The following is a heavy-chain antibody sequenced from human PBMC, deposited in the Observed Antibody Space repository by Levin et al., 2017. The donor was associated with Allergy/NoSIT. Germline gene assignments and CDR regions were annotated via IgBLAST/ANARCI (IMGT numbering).Heavy chain of an antibody. J-gene: IGHJ6*02. CDR1: GFTFSDFY. CDR2: ISTKGRYI. Sequence: GGSLRLSCAASGFTFSDFYMSWIRQAPGKGLQWVAYISTKGRYIKYADSVRGRFTISRDNAKNSLDLQMNSLRTEDSAVYYCARFLAAATNYYYGMDVWGQGTTVTGSS. D-gene: IGHD6-13*01. CDR3: ARFLAAATNYYYGMDV. V-gene: IGHV3-11*03.